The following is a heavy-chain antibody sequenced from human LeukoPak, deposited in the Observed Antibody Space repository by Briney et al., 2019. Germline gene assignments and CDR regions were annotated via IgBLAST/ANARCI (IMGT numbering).Heavy chain of an antibody. CDR1: GYSFTGYY. CDR3: ARDRLLEGYCSSPNCWPYYYYTMDV. J-gene: IGHJ6*02. Sequence: GASVKVSCKASGYSFTGYYMHWVRQAPGQGLEWMGWINPNSGDTNYAQKFQGWVTMTRDTSISTAYMELSRLRSDDTAVYYCARDRLLEGYCSSPNCWPYYYYTMDVWGQGTTVTVSS. V-gene: IGHV1-2*04. D-gene: IGHD2-2*01. CDR2: INPNSGDT.